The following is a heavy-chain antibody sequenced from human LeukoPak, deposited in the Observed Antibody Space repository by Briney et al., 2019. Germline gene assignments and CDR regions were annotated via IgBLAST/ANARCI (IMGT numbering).Heavy chain of an antibody. CDR2: ISGSGGST. D-gene: IGHD3-22*01. V-gene: IGHV3-23*01. Sequence: GGSLRLSCAASGFTFDDYGMNWVRQAPGKGLEWVSAISGSGGSTYYADSVKGRFTISRDNSKNTLFLQMNSLRAEDTAVYYCARDYDYYDSSGYYDYWGQGTLVTVSS. J-gene: IGHJ4*02. CDR1: GFTFDDYG. CDR3: ARDYDYYDSSGYYDY.